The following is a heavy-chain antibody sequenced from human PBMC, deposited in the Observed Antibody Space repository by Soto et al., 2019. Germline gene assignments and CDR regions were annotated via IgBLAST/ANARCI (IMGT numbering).Heavy chain of an antibody. J-gene: IGHJ4*02. CDR1: GFTFSSYW. CDR3: AKGGRQWLVTSDFNY. Sequence: PGGSLRLSCAASGFTFSSYWMSWVRQAPGKGLEWVANVKQDGSDTHYVDSVKGRFTISRDSSKNTVSLQMTSLRAEDTAVYYCAKGGRQWLVTSDFNYWGQGALVTVSS. CDR2: VKQDGSDT. V-gene: IGHV3-7*01. D-gene: IGHD6-19*01.